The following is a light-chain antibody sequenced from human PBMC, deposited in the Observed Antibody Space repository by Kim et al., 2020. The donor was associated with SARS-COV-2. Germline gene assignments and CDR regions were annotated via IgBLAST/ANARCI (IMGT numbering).Light chain of an antibody. Sequence: QSVLTQPPSASGTPGQRVTISCSGSISDIGRNTVNWYQQLPGTAPKLLIYNNNQGPSGVPDRFSGSKSGTAASLAISGLQSEDEADYYCATWDDSLDGPVFGGGTKVTVL. CDR2: NNN. CDR3: ATWDDSLDGPV. CDR1: ISDIGRNT. J-gene: IGLJ2*01. V-gene: IGLV1-44*01.